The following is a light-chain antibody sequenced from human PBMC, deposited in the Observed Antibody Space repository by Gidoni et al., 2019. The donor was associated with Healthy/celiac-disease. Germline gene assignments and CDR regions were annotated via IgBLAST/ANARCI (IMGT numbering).Light chain of an antibody. V-gene: IGKV3-15*01. CDR2: GAS. Sequence: EIVMTQSPATLSVSPGERATLSCRASQSVSSNLAWYQQKPGQAPRLLIYGASTRATGIPARFSGSGSGTEFTLTISSLQSEDFAVYYCQQYNNWPPLDTFGGXTKVEIK. J-gene: IGKJ4*01. CDR3: QQYNNWPPLDT. CDR1: QSVSSN.